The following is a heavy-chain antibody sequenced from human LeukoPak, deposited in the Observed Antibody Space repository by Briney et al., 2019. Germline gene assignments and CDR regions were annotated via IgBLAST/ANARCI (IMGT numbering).Heavy chain of an antibody. D-gene: IGHD2-15*01. CDR3: ARAQSSKLVVVAATVFDY. V-gene: IGHV4-39*01. CDR2: IYYSGST. J-gene: IGHJ4*02. CDR1: GGSISSSSYY. Sequence: SETLSFTCTVSGGSISSSSYYWGWIRQPPGKGLEWIGSIYYSGSTYYNPSLKSRVTISVDTSKNQFSLKLSSVTAADTAVYYCARAQSSKLVVVAATVFDYWGQGTLVTVSS.